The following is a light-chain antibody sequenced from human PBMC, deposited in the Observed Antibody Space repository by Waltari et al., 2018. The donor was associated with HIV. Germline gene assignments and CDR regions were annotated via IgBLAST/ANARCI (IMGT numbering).Light chain of an antibody. CDR1: NSDIGSYDY. CDR2: EVT. V-gene: IGLV2-8*01. Sequence: SPGQSVTLSCTGSNSDIGSYDYVSWYQLHPGKAPKLVISEVTKRPSGVSDRFSGSKSANTAFLTVSGLQAEDEADYYCSSFADRDGFYVLFGGGTRLTVL. J-gene: IGLJ2*01. CDR3: SSFADRDGFYVL.